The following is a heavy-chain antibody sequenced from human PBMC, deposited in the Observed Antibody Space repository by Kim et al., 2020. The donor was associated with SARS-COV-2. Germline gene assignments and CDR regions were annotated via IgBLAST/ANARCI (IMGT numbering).Heavy chain of an antibody. J-gene: IGHJ4*02. CDR2: ISHTSRTI. V-gene: IGHV3-11*01. D-gene: IGHD3-22*01. CDR3: AGRVWDGHGYPLFDF. Sequence: GGSLRLSCEASEFSFSDSYINWIRQTPEKGLEWLSYISHTSRTIYYADSVRCRFTISRDNAKRSAFLQMDNLRIEDTGTYYCAGRVWDGHGYPLFDFWGQGTLITVSS. CDR1: EFSFSDSY.